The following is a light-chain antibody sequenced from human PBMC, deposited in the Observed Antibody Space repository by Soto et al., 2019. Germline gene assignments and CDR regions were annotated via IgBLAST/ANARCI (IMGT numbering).Light chain of an antibody. CDR1: QTVGDH. CDR3: HQTFLSPPT. J-gene: IGKJ1*01. Sequence: DIQMTQSPSSLSASVGDRVTITCRASQTVGDHLNWYQQKPWTAPKLLFSRASRLQSGVPSRFTGRGVATDFTLTISSLQPEDFATDYCHQTFLSPPTFGQGTKVEIK. CDR2: RAS. V-gene: IGKV1-39*01.